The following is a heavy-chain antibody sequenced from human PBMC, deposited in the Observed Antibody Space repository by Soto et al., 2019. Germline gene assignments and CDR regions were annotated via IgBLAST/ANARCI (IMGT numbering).Heavy chain of an antibody. V-gene: IGHV3-21*01. CDR2: ISSSSSYI. Sequence: EVQLVESGGGLVKPGGSLRLSCAASGFTFSSYTMNWVRQAPGKGLEWVSSISSSSSYIYYADSVKGRFTISRDNAKNSLYLQMNSLRDEDTAVYYFARGYSSGDYWGQGTLVTVSS. D-gene: IGHD6-19*01. CDR3: ARGYSSGDY. CDR1: GFTFSSYT. J-gene: IGHJ4*02.